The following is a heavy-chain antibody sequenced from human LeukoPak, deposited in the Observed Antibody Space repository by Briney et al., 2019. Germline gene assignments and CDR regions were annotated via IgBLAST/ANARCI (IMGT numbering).Heavy chain of an antibody. J-gene: IGHJ5*02. CDR2: IYYSGST. CDR3: ARGDYSESYNWFDP. V-gene: IGHV4-39*07. CDR1: GGSISSSSYY. Sequence: SETLSLTCTVSGGSISSSSYYWGWIRQPPGKGLEWIGSIYYSGSTYYNPSLKSRVTISVDTSKNQSSLKLSSVTAADTAVYYCARGDYSESYNWFDPWGQGTLVTVSS. D-gene: IGHD1-26*01.